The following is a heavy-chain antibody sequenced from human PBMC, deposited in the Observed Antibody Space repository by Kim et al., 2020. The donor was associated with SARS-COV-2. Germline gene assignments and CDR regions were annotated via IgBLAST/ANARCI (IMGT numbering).Heavy chain of an antibody. Sequence: SETLSLTCAVYGGSFSGHSWSWIRQPPGQGLEWIGEITHSGSTKYNPSLKSRLTISIDMSKNQFSLKLTSVTAADTGLYYCARGRVGVVPAPVLGLGPYYDSFFLAVWGPGTTATASS. D-gene: IGHD3-3*01. CDR2: ITHSGST. CDR1: GGSFSGHS. CDR3: ARGRVGVVPAPVLGLGPYYDSFFLAV. J-gene: IGHJ6*02. V-gene: IGHV4-34*01.